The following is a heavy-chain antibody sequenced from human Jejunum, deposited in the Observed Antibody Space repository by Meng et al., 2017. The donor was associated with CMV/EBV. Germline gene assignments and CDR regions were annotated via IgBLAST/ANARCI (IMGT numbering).Heavy chain of an antibody. CDR1: AW. CDR2: IKTKIDHEIT. CDR3: ATGHADGRTTTYGALA. V-gene: IGHV3-15*07. D-gene: IGHD3-3*01. J-gene: IGHJ5*02. Sequence: AWMHWVRQAPGKGLEWVGRIKTKIDHEITDYAASARGRFTISRDDSKNMVFLQMNSLTPEDTAVYFCATGHADGRTTTYGALAWGQGTLVTVSS.